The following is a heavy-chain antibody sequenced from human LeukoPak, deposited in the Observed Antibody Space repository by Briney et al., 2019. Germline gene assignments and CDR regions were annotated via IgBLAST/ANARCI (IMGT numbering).Heavy chain of an antibody. D-gene: IGHD6-13*01. CDR3: ARDQSTAVTDGCDL. V-gene: IGHV3-23*01. Sequence: SGGSLTLSCAASGFTFDTYAMNWVRQAPGKGLEWVSGFSAWDGHTYYADSVKGRFTMSRDDAKHTVFLDMNSLRAEDAGVYYCARDQSTAVTDGCDLWGEGTMVSVSS. CDR2: FSAWDGHT. J-gene: IGHJ3*01. CDR1: GFTFDTYA.